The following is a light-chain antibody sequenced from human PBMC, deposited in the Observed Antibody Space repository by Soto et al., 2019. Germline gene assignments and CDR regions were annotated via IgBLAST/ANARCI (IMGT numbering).Light chain of an antibody. CDR2: AAS. CDR3: QQSFSTPRT. J-gene: IGKJ1*01. CDR1: QSISSY. V-gene: IGKV1-39*01. Sequence: DIQMTQSPSSLSASVGDRVTITCRASQSISSYLNWYQQKPGKAPKLLIYAASSLQSGVPLRFSGSGSGTDFTLTISSLQPEDFATYYCQQSFSTPRTFGQATKVEIK.